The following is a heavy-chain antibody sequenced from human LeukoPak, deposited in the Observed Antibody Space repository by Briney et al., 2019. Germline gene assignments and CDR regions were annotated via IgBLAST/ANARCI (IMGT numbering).Heavy chain of an antibody. J-gene: IGHJ4*02. CDR3: AKVAGYSYVGVYYFDY. CDR1: GFTFSSYA. V-gene: IGHV3-23*01. Sequence: PGGSLRLSCAASGFTFSSYAMNWVRQAPGKGLEWVSAISGSSDSTYYADSVKGRFTISRDNSKNTLYLQMNSLRAEDTAVYYCAKVAGYSYVGVYYFDYWGQGTLVTVSS. CDR2: ISGSSDST. D-gene: IGHD5-18*01.